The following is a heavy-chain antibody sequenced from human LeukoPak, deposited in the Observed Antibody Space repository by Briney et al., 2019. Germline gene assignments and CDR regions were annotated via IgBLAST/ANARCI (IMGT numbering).Heavy chain of an antibody. V-gene: IGHV3-23*01. CDR2: MSGSGGST. Sequence: GGSLRLSCAASGFTFSSYAMSWVRQAPGKGLEWVPAMSGSGGSTYYADSVKGRFTISRDNSKNTLYLQMNSLGAEDTAVYYCAKFKAVVVAATPVPYFDYWGQGTLVTVSS. CDR1: GFTFSSYA. J-gene: IGHJ4*02. D-gene: IGHD2-15*01. CDR3: AKFKAVVVAATPVPYFDY.